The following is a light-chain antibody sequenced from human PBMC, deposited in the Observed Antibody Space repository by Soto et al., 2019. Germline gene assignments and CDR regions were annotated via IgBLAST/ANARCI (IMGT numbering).Light chain of an antibody. Sequence: QSALTQPASVSGSPGQSITLSCTGTTSAVGGYNYVSWYQQHPGKAPKQMIYDVSNRPSGVSKRFSGSKSGNTASLTISGAQAEDGAEYYCSSYTSSRTRVFGTGTKLTVL. CDR3: SSYTSSRTRV. CDR2: DVS. J-gene: IGLJ1*01. V-gene: IGLV2-14*01. CDR1: TSAVGGYNY.